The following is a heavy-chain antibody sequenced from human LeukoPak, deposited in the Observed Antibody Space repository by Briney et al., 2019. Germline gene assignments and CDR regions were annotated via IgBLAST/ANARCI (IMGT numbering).Heavy chain of an antibody. J-gene: IGHJ6*02. V-gene: IGHV3-30*18. CDR1: GFTFSSYG. Sequence: GRSLRLSCAASGFTFSSYGMHWGRQAPGKGLEWVAVISYDGSNKYYADSVKGRFTISRDNSKNTLYLQMNSLRAEDTAVYYCAKDLTIFGGRGMDVWGQGTTVTVSS. CDR3: AKDLTIFGGRGMDV. D-gene: IGHD3-3*01. CDR2: ISYDGSNK.